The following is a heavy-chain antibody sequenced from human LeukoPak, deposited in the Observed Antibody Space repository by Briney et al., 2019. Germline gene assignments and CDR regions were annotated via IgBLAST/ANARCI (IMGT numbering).Heavy chain of an antibody. Sequence: KPSETLSLTCAVYGASFSGYYWSWIRQPPGKGLEWIGEINHSGRTNYNPSLKSRVTISVDTSKNQFSLKLSSVTAADTAVYWCASHALTSSPIDYWGQGTLVTVSS. CDR2: INHSGRT. V-gene: IGHV4-34*01. CDR1: GASFSGYY. J-gene: IGHJ4*02. D-gene: IGHD2-2*01. CDR3: ASHALTSSPIDY.